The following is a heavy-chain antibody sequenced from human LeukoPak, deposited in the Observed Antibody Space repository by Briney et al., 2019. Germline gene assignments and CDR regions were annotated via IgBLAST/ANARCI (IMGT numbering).Heavy chain of an antibody. Sequence: GGSLRLSCAASGFTFSSYGMHWVRQAPGKGLEWVAFIRYDGSNKYYADSVKGRFTISRDNSKNTLYLQTNSLRAEDTAVYYCAKSSPFVVVPAAIINWGQGTLVTVSS. CDR2: IRYDGSNK. D-gene: IGHD2-2*01. V-gene: IGHV3-30*02. CDR3: AKSSPFVVVPAAIIN. CDR1: GFTFSSYG. J-gene: IGHJ4*02.